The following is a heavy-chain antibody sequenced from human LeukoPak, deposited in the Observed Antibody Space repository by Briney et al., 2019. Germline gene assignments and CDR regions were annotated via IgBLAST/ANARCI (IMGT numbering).Heavy chain of an antibody. J-gene: IGHJ6*03. Sequence: SVKVSCKASGGTFSTYAISWVRQAPGQGLEWMGGIIPILGTANYAQKFQGRVTITADESTSTAYMELSSLRSEDTAVYYCARDTWGLRGVTYYHYYMGVWGKGTTVTISS. V-gene: IGHV1-69*01. D-gene: IGHD3-10*01. CDR2: IIPILGTA. CDR1: GGTFSTYA. CDR3: ARDTWGLRGVTYYHYYMGV.